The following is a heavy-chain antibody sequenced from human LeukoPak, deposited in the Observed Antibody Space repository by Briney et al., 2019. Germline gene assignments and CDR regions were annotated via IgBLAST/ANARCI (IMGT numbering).Heavy chain of an antibody. CDR1: GFTFNSFW. J-gene: IGHJ4*02. CDR2: IKQDGNEK. V-gene: IGHV3-7*04. Sequence: GGSLRLSCAASGFTFNSFWMNWVRQAPGRGLEGVAYIKQDGNEKSYVDSVKGRFTISRDNAKNSLYLQMNSLRAEDTAIYFCARGYSGSFDYWGQGTLATVSS. D-gene: IGHD1-26*01. CDR3: ARGYSGSFDY.